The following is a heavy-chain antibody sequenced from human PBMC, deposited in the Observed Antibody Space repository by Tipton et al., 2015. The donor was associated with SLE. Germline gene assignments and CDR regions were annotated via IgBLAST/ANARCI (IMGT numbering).Heavy chain of an antibody. CDR1: GASITSDTW. D-gene: IGHD5-12*01. V-gene: IGHV4-4*02. J-gene: IGHJ6*03. CDR2: VYHTGST. CDR3: ARVRARGYSGYDSYYYYMDV. Sequence: TLSLTCTVSGASITSDTWWSCIRQPPGKTLEWIGEVYHTGSTHYSPSLKSRVTISVDKSKNQFSLELTSVSAADTAVYYCARVRARGYSGYDSYYYYMDVWGKGTTVTVSS.